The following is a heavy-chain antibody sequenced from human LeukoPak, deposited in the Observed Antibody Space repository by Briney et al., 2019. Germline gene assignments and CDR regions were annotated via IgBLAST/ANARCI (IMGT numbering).Heavy chain of an antibody. CDR1: GGTFSSYA. CDR2: IIPILGIA. D-gene: IGHD7-27*01. CDR3: TRGGNWGMFDY. J-gene: IGHJ4*02. V-gene: IGHV1-69*04. Sequence: ASVKVSCKASGGTFSSYAISWVRQAPGQGLEWMGRIIPILGIANYAQKFQGRVTITADKSTSTAYMELCSLRSEDTAVYYCTRGGNWGMFDYWGQGTLVTVSS.